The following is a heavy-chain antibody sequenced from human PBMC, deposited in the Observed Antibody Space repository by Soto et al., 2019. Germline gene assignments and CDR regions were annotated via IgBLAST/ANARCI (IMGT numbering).Heavy chain of an antibody. CDR1: GDSIISDKYY. Sequence: SETLSLTCSVSGDSIISDKYYWGWIRQPPGKGLEWIGSIYFRGNTYYNPSLQTRVTISLDKSKSQFSLKLNSVTAADSAVYFCARLEGLATISYYFDFWGQGALVTVSS. CDR3: ARLEGLATISYYFDF. D-gene: IGHD3-9*01. J-gene: IGHJ4*02. CDR2: IYFRGNT. V-gene: IGHV4-39*01.